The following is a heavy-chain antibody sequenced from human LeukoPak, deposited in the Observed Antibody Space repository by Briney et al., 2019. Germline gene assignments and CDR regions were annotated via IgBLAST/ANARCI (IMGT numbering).Heavy chain of an antibody. CDR2: ISSSGSTI. CDR3: ATLEVEFDY. D-gene: IGHD3-3*01. Sequence: GGSLRLSCAASGFTFSSYEMNWVRQAPGKGLEWVSYISSSGSTIYYADSVKGRFTISRDNAKNSLYLQMNSLRAEETAVYYCATLEVEFDYWGQGTLVTVSS. J-gene: IGHJ4*02. V-gene: IGHV3-48*03. CDR1: GFTFSSYE.